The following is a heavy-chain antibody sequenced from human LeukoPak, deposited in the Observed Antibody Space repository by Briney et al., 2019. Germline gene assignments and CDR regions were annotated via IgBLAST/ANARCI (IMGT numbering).Heavy chain of an antibody. CDR2: XXHSGSGST. CDR1: GGSISSGGHS. CDR3: ARINDFWSGPTLDV. Sequence: PSETLSLTCTVSGGSISSGGHSWSWIRQPPGKGLEWIGYXXHSGSGSTYYNPSLKSRVTISIDKSKNQFSLKLNSVTGADTAVYYCARINDFWSGPTLDVWGQGTTVTVSS. D-gene: IGHD3-3*01. J-gene: IGHJ6*02. V-gene: IGHV4-30-2*01.